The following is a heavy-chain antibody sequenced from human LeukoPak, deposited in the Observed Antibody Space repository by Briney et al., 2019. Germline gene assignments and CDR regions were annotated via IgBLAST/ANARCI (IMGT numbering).Heavy chain of an antibody. V-gene: IGHV4-34*01. CDR1: GGSFSGYY. J-gene: IGHJ5*02. D-gene: IGHD3-10*01. Sequence: PSETLSLTCAAYGGSFSGYYWSWIRQPPGKGLEWIGEINHSGSTNYNPSLKSRVTISVDTSKNQFSLKLSSVTAADTAVYYCARACGSGSYYRWFDPWGQGTLVTVSS. CDR2: INHSGST. CDR3: ARACGSGSYYRWFDP.